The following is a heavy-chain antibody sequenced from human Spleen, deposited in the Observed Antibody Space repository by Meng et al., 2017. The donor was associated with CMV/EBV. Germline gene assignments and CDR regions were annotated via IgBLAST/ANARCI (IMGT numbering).Heavy chain of an antibody. V-gene: IGHV3-7*01. D-gene: IGHD6-13*01. CDR1: GFTFSSYS. Sequence: GESLKISCAASGFTFSSYSMNWVRQAPGKGLEWVAKIKGDGSEKYYVDSVKGRFTISRDNAKNSQYLQMNSLRVEDTAVYYCARGQQLTPGGNYFHGMDVWGQGTTVTVSS. CDR2: IKGDGSEK. CDR3: ARGQQLTPGGNYFHGMDV. J-gene: IGHJ6*02.